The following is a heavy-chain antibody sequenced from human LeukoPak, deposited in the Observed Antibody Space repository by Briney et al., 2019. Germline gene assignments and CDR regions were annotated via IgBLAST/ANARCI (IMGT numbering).Heavy chain of an antibody. J-gene: IGHJ4*02. CDR1: GYTFTYYY. V-gene: IGHV1-2*02. CDR2: INPYSGDT. CDR3: ARASVENTLRIDDY. D-gene: IGHD2-15*01. Sequence: ASVKVSCKASGYTFTYYYMHWVRQAPGQGLEWMGWINPYSGDTNYAQKFQGRVTMNRDTSITTAYMDLSRLKSDDTAVYYCARASVENTLRIDDYWGQGTLVTVSS.